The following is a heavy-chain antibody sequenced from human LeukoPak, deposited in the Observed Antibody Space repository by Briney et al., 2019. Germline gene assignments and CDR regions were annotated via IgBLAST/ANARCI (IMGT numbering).Heavy chain of an antibody. D-gene: IGHD2-15*01. CDR2: IYYSGST. J-gene: IGHJ5*02. Sequence: SETLSLTCIVSGDSLSGSYWNWIRQPPGKGLEWIGYIYYSGSTNYNPSLKSRVTISVDTSKKQFSLKLSSVTAADTAVYYCARLRGLILVVAATRSENWFDPWGQGTLVTVSS. V-gene: IGHV4-59*01. CDR1: GDSLSGSY. CDR3: ARLRGLILVVAATRSENWFDP.